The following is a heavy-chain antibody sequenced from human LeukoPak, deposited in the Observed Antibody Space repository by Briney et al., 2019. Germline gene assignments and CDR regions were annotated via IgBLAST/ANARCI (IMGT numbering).Heavy chain of an antibody. CDR1: GGSISSSSYY. CDR2: IYYSGST. Sequence: PSETLSLNCTVSGGSISSSSYYWGWIRQPPGKGLEWIGSIYYSGSTYYNPSLKSRVTISVDTSKNQFSLKLSSVTAADTAVYYCASRITMVRGVFEFDPWGQGTLVTVSS. J-gene: IGHJ5*02. D-gene: IGHD3-10*01. CDR3: ASRITMVRGVFEFDP. V-gene: IGHV4-39*01.